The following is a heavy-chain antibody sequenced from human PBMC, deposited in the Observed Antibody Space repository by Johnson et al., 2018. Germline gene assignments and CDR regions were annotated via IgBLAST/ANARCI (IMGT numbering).Heavy chain of an antibody. V-gene: IGHV3-33*01. CDR3: ARDSGQWRLAPHGMGV. J-gene: IGHJ6*02. Sequence: QVQLQESGGGVVQPGRSLRLSCAASGFTFSSYGMHWVRQAPGKGLEWVAVIWYDGSNKYYADSVKGRFTMSRDNSKNTLYLQMNSLRVEDTAVYYCARDSGQWRLAPHGMGVWGQGTTVTVSS. CDR2: IWYDGSNK. D-gene: IGHD6-19*01. CDR1: GFTFSSYG.